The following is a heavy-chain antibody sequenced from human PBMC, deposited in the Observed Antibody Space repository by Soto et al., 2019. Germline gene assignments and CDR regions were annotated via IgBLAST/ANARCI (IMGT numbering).Heavy chain of an antibody. Sequence: EVQLLESGGGLVQPGGSLRLSCVASGFTFSSYAMSWVRQAPGKGLEWVSAISGRGGNTYYADSVKGRFTISRDNSKNTLYLKMNSLRAEDTAVPYCANEGGSYRGGSFDYWGQGTLVTVSS. CDR1: GFTFSSYA. CDR2: ISGRGGNT. CDR3: ANEGGSYRGGSFDY. V-gene: IGHV3-23*01. D-gene: IGHD3-16*02. J-gene: IGHJ4*02.